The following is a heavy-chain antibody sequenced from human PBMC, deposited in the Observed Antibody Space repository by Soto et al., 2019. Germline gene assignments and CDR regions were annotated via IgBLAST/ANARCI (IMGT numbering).Heavy chain of an antibody. CDR2: INSDGSST. V-gene: IGHV3-74*01. CDR1: GFTFSSYW. CDR3: ARTRGGGYSSGWYWG. Sequence: EVQLVEPGGGLVQPGGSLRLSCAASGFTFSSYWMHWVRQAPGKGLVWVSRINSDGSSTSYADSVKGRFTISRDNAKNTLYLQMNSLRAEDTAVYYCARTRGGGYSSGWYWGWGQGTLVTVSS. D-gene: IGHD6-19*01. J-gene: IGHJ4*02.